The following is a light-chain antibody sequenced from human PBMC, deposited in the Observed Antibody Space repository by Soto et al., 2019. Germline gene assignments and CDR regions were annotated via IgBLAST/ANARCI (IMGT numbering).Light chain of an antibody. J-gene: IGLJ2*01. V-gene: IGLV2-14*01. CDR3: SSFTNTTTLVL. CDR1: SSDVGGYNY. CDR2: EVN. Sequence: QSVLTQPASVSGSPGQSITISCTGTSSDVGGYNYVSWYQQHPGKAPKLMIYEVNNRPSEVSNRFSGSKSGNTASLTISGLQPEDEADYYCSSFTNTTTLVLFGGGTQLTVL.